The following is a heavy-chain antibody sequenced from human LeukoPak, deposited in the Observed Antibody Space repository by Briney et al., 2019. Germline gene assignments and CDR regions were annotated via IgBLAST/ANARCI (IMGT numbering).Heavy chain of an antibody. CDR2: ISGSGGST. CDR3: AKDFPYSSGGYGMDV. CDR1: GFTFSSFW. J-gene: IGHJ6*02. V-gene: IGHV3-23*01. Sequence: PGGSLRLSCTASGFTFSSFWMSWVRQAPGKGLEWVSAISGSGGSTYYADSVKGRFTISRDNSKNTLYLQMNSLRAEDTAVYYCAKDFPYSSGGYGMDVWGQGTTVTVSS. D-gene: IGHD6-19*01.